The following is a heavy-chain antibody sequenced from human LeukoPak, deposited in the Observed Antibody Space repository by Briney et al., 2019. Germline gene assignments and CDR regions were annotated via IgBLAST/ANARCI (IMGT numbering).Heavy chain of an antibody. D-gene: IGHD3-22*01. V-gene: IGHV3-21*01. Sequence: GGSLRLSCAASGFTFSSYDMNWVRQAPGKGLEWVSSISTSSLYIYYADSLKGRFTISRDNAKNSLYLQMNSLRAEDTAVYYCARGPMYYYDSSGGDYWGQGTLVTVSS. CDR1: GFTFSSYD. J-gene: IGHJ4*02. CDR2: ISTSSLYI. CDR3: ARGPMYYYDSSGGDY.